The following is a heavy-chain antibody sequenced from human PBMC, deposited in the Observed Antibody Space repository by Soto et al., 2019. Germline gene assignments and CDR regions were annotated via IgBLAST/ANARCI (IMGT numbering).Heavy chain of an antibody. CDR2: IYHSGST. CDR1: GYSISSGCY. D-gene: IGHD1-26*01. Sequence: SETLSLTCAVSGYSISSGCYWGWIRQPPGKGVEWIGNIYHSGSTYYNSSRKSRVTISVDTSKNQFSRNLSSVTAADTAVYYCARVLVGATTDYWGQGTLVTVSS. CDR3: ARVLVGATTDY. J-gene: IGHJ4*02. V-gene: IGHV4-38-2*01.